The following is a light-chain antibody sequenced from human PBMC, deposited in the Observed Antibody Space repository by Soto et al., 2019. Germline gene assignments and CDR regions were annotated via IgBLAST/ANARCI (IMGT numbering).Light chain of an antibody. V-gene: IGLV2-14*01. J-gene: IGLJ2*01. CDR2: DVS. CDR3: SSYTAGSTPVV. Sequence: QSALTQPASVSGSPGQSITISCTGTSSDVGSYNYVSWYQQYPGKAPKLMIYDVSNRPSGVSYRFSGSKSGNTASLTISGLQAEDEADYYCSSYTAGSTPVVFGTGTKLTVL. CDR1: SSDVGSYNY.